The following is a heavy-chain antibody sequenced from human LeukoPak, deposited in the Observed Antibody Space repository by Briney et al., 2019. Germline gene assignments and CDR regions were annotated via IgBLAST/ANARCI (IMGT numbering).Heavy chain of an antibody. V-gene: IGHV4-59*08. J-gene: IGHJ3*02. D-gene: IGHD3-16*02. CDR3: ARGPYDYVWGSYRYRDDAFDI. CDR2: VHYNGNT. CDR1: GASMDSYF. Sequence: SETLSLTCTVSGASMDSYFFHWIRQAPGKGLEWIGNVHYNGNTKYNPSLKSRVTISVDTSRNQFSLKVSFVTAADTALYYCARGPYDYVWGSYRYRDDAFDIWGQGTMVTVSS.